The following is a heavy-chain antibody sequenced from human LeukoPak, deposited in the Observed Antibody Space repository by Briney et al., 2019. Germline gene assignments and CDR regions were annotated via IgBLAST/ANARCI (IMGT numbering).Heavy chain of an antibody. J-gene: IGHJ4*02. V-gene: IGHV3-23*01. D-gene: IGHD5-12*01. Sequence: GGSLRLSCAASGFTFSSYAMSWVRQAPGKGLEWVSAISGSGGSTYYADPVKGRFTISRDNSKNTLYLQMNSLRAEDTAVYYCANGKGFRATEFDYWGQGTLVTVSS. CDR1: GFTFSSYA. CDR3: ANGKGFRATEFDY. CDR2: ISGSGGST.